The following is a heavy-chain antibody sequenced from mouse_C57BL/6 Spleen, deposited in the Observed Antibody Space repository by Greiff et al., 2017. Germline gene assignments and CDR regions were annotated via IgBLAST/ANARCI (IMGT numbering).Heavy chain of an antibody. CDR1: GYAFSSYW. CDR2: IYPGDGDT. V-gene: IGHV1-80*01. CDR3: ARRTGADWYFDV. Sequence: VQLQQSGAELVKPGASVKISCKASGYAFSSYWMNWVKQRPGKGPEWIGQIYPGDGDTNYNGEVKGKATLTADKSSSTAYMQLSSLTSEDSAVYFCARRTGADWYFDVWGTGTTVTVSS. J-gene: IGHJ1*03. D-gene: IGHD4-1*01.